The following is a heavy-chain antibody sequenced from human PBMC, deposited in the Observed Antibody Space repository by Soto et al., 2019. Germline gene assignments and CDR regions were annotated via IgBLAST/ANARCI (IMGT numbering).Heavy chain of an antibody. Sequence: SETLSLTCAVSGGSISSGGYSWSWIRQPPGKGLEWIGYNYHSGSTYYNPSLKNRVNKSVDRSKNQFSLKLSFVTAADTAVYYCARVPDRWGQGTLVTVSS. CDR2: NYHSGST. J-gene: IGHJ5*02. CDR3: ARVPDR. V-gene: IGHV4-30-2*01. D-gene: IGHD2-2*01. CDR1: GGSISSGGYS.